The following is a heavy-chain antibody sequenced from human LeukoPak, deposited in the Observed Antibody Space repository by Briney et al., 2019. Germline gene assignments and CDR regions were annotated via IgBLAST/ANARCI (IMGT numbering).Heavy chain of an antibody. J-gene: IGHJ4*02. CDR1: GFTVSSNY. CDR3: ARGLNVVVPAAMNYFDY. V-gene: IGHV3-66*01. CDR2: IYSGGST. D-gene: IGHD2-2*01. Sequence: GGSLRLSCAASGFTVSSNYMSWVRQAPGKGLEWVSVIYSGGSTYYADSVKGRCTISRDNSKNTLYLQMNSLRAEDTAVYYCARGLNVVVPAAMNYFDYWGQGTLVTVSS.